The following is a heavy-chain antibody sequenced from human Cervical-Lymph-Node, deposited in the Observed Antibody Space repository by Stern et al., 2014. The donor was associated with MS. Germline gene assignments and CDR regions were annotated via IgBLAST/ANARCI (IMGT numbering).Heavy chain of an antibody. D-gene: IGHD1-26*01. Sequence: QVQLVQSGGGVVQPGRSLRLSCAASGFPFSSYGMHWVRQAPGKGLEWVAVIWVDGSNKYYADSVKGRFTISRDNSKNTLYLQMNSLRAEDTAVYYCARDRGWERDAFDIWGQGTMVTVSS. CDR1: GFPFSSYG. CDR3: ARDRGWERDAFDI. J-gene: IGHJ3*02. V-gene: IGHV3-33*01. CDR2: IWVDGSNK.